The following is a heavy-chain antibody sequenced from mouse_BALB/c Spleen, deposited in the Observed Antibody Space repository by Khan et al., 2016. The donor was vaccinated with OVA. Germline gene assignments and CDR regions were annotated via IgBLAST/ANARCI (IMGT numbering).Heavy chain of an antibody. Sequence: VQLQESGPELVKPGASVKMSCKASGYTFTDYVMNWVKQRNGQGLEWIGQIYPGSDSTYYNEKFKGKATLTADRSSSTASMQLTNLTSEDSAVYFCARAGWDVFAYWGQGTLVTVSA. D-gene: IGHD4-1*01. J-gene: IGHJ3*01. CDR1: GYTFTDYV. CDR2: IYPGSDST. CDR3: ARAGWDVFAY. V-gene: IGHV1-77*01.